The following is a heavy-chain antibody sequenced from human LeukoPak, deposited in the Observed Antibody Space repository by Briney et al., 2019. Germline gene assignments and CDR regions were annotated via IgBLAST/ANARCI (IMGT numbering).Heavy chain of an antibody. J-gene: IGHJ5*02. CDR1: GYTFTDYY. CDR2: INANSGGT. V-gene: IGHV1-2*02. Sequence: ASVTVSCKASGYTFTDYYIHWVRQAPGQGLECMGWINANSGGTNYAQNFQGRVTMTRDTSINTAYMELSRLTSDDTAVYYCAREGLGENWNDVENWFDHWAQGTLVTVSS. CDR3: AREGLGENWNDVENWFDH. D-gene: IGHD1-1*01.